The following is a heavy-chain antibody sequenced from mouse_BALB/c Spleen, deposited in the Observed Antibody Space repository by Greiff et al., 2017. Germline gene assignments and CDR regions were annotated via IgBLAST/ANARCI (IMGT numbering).Heavy chain of an antibody. J-gene: IGHJ4*01. CDR3: ARDDARGYAMDY. Sequence: VQLQESGPGLVAPSQSLSITCTVSGFSLTSYGVHWVRQPPGKGLEWLGVIWAGGSTNYNSALMSRLSISKDNSKSQVFLKMNSLQTDDTAMYYGARDDARGYAMDYWGQGTSVTVSS. CDR2: IWAGGST. CDR1: GFSLTSYG. D-gene: IGHD6-1*01. V-gene: IGHV2-9*02.